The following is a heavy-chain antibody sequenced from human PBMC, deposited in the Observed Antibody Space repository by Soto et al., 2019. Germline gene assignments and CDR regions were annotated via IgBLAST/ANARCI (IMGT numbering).Heavy chain of an antibody. CDR2: ISSSSSTI. J-gene: IGHJ3*02. CDR3: ARGPDRETIAARPVDAFDI. Sequence: GGSLRLSCAASGFTFSSYSMNWVRQAPGKGLEWVSYISSSSSTIYYADSVKGRFTISRDNAKNSLYLQMNSLRAEDTAVYYCARGPDRETIAARPVDAFDIWGQGTMVTVSS. V-gene: IGHV3-48*04. CDR1: GFTFSSYS. D-gene: IGHD6-6*01.